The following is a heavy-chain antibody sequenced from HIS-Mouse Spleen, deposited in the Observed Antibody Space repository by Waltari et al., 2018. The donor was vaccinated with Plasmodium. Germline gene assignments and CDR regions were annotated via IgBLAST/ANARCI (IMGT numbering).Heavy chain of an antibody. D-gene: IGHD6-6*01. J-gene: IGHJ4*02. CDR3: ARGGYSSSSYYFDY. CDR1: GGSISSSY. V-gene: IGHV4-59*01. CDR2: IYYSGST. Sequence: VQLQESGPGLVKPSETLSLTCTVSGGSISSSYWCWIRQPPGKGLEWIAYIYYSGSTNCNPSLKSRVTISVDTSKNQFSLKLSSVTAADTSVFYCARGGYSSSSYYFDYWGQGTLVTVSS.